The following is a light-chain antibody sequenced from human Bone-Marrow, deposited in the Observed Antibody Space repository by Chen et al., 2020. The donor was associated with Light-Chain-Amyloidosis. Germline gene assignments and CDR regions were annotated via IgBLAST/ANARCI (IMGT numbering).Light chain of an antibody. Sequence: QSALTQPASVSGSPGQSITISCTVTSSDVGGDNHVSWYQQHPDKAPKLMIYEVTNRPSWVPERFSGSKSDNTASLTISGLQTEYEADYFCSSYTITNTLVFGSGTRVTVL. CDR3: SSYTITNTLV. CDR2: EVT. CDR1: SSDVGGDNH. J-gene: IGLJ1*01. V-gene: IGLV2-14*01.